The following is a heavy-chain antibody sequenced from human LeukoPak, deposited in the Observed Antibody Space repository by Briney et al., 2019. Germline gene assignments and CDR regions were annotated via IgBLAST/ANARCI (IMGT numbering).Heavy chain of an antibody. D-gene: IGHD3-9*01. CDR3: ARLDWDYGMDV. V-gene: IGHV4-59*01. J-gene: IGHJ6*04. CDR1: GGSISSYY. CDR2: IYYSGST. Sequence: SETLSLTCTVSGGSISSYYWSWIRQPPGKGLEWIGYIYYSGSTNYNPSLESRVTISVDTSKNQFSLKLSSVTAADTAVYYCARLDWDYGMDVWGKGTTVTVSS.